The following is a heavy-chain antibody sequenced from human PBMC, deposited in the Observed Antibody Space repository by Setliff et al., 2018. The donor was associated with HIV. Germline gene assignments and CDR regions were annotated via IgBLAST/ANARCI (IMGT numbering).Heavy chain of an antibody. CDR1: GFTFSTYA. CDR3: AKCPTYGSGYYYVGDY. V-gene: IGHV3-23*01. Sequence: PGGSLRLSCAASGFTFSTYAMSWVRQAPGKGLEWVSTVSGSGDSAYYSDSVKGRFTISRDNPKNTLYLQMNSLRAEDTAVYYCAKCPTYGSGYYYVGDYWGQGTLVTVSS. CDR2: VSGSGDSA. D-gene: IGHD3-22*01. J-gene: IGHJ4*02.